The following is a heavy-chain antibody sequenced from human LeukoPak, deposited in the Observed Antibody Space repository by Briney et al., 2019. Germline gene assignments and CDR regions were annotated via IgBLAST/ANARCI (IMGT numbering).Heavy chain of an antibody. D-gene: IGHD1-26*01. CDR1: GFTFSNHA. CDR2: IGTAGDT. V-gene: IGHV3-13*01. J-gene: IGHJ4*02. CDR3: VRQQTPHGNFDY. Sequence: GGSLRLSCATSGFTFSNHAMHWVRQASGKGLEWVSAIGTAGDTFYPGSVKGRFTISRENARNSLSLQMNSLRAEDTAVYYCVRQQTPHGNFDYWGQGTLVTVSS.